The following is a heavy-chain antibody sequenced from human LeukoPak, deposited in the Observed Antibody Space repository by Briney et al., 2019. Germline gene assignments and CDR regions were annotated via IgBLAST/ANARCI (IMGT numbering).Heavy chain of an antibody. CDR3: VRELPPVVQYYFDH. CDR2: ILYDRNNI. J-gene: IGHJ4*02. CDR1: GFTFSVYG. D-gene: IGHD2-21*01. Sequence: PGGPLRLSCAPSGFTFSVYGMHWVRQAPGKGLEWVAVILYDRNNIYYADSVKCRFTNSRDNSRNTLYLQMNSLRAQDTAVYYCVRELPPVVQYYFDHWGPGTLVTVSS. V-gene: IGHV3-33*01.